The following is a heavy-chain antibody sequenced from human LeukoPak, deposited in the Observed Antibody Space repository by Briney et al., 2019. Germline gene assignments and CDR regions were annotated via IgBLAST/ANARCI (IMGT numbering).Heavy chain of an antibody. D-gene: IGHD3-10*01. Sequence: PGGSLRLSCAASGFTFSSYSMNWVRQAPGKGLEWVSSISSSSSYIYYADSVKGRFTISRDNAKNSLYLQMNSLRAEDTAVYYCARGGGYYYGSGSYSLFDYWGQGTLVTVSS. J-gene: IGHJ4*02. CDR1: GFTFSSYS. V-gene: IGHV3-21*01. CDR3: ARGGGYYYGSGSYSLFDY. CDR2: ISSSSSYI.